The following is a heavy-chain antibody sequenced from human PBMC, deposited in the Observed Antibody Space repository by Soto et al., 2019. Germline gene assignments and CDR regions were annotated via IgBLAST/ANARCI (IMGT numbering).Heavy chain of an antibody. Sequence: SVKVSCKASGGTFSSYTISWVRQAPGQGLEWMGRIIPILGIANYAQKFQGRVTITADKSTSTAYMELSSLRSEDTAVYYCATLMTTGNDAFDIWGQGTMVTVSS. V-gene: IGHV1-69*02. D-gene: IGHD4-17*01. CDR3: ATLMTTGNDAFDI. J-gene: IGHJ3*02. CDR2: IIPILGIA. CDR1: GGTFSSYT.